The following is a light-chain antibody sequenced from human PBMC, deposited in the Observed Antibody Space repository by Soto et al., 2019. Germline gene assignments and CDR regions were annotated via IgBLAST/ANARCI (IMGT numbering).Light chain of an antibody. Sequence: HSALTQPASVSASPGQSITISCIGSSSDVGASEYVSWYQQHPGKAPKLIIYEVSNRPLGLSNRFSASKSGNTASLTISGLQAEDEGDYYCASYTNSNTLVFGGGTKLTVL. V-gene: IGLV2-14*01. J-gene: IGLJ2*01. CDR2: EVS. CDR3: ASYTNSNTLV. CDR1: SSDVGASEY.